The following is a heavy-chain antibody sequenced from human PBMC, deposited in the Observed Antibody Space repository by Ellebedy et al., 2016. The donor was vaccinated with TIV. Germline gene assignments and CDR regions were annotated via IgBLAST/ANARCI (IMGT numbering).Heavy chain of an antibody. J-gene: IGHJ6*02. D-gene: IGHD1-26*01. V-gene: IGHV3-48*03. Sequence: GGSLRLSXAASGFTFNSHAMSWVRQAPGRGLEWISYISSRATRTHYADSVKGRFTISRDNDKKSVYLLMNSLRAEDTATYYCARGLSDGLEVWGQGTAVSVSS. CDR1: GFTFNSHA. CDR3: ARGLSDGLEV. CDR2: ISSRATRT.